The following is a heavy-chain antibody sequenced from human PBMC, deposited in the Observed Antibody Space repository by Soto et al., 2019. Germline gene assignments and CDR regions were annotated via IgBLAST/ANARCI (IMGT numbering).Heavy chain of an antibody. Sequence: GGSLRLSCAASGFTFSSYWMDWVRQAPGKGLEWVANINQDGSEKHYVASVKGRFTISRDNAKNSLYLQMSSLTAEDSALYYCSPSLDYWGQGALVTVSS. V-gene: IGHV3-7*01. J-gene: IGHJ4*02. CDR3: SPSLDY. CDR1: GFTFSSYW. CDR2: INQDGSEK.